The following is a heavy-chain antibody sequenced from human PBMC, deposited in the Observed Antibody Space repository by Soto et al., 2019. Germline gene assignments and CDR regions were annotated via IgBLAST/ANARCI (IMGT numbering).Heavy chain of an antibody. V-gene: IGHV1-69*12. CDR2: IIPIFGTA. J-gene: IGHJ4*02. CDR3: ARDSRVGATSDY. CDR1: GGTFSSYA. D-gene: IGHD1-26*01. Sequence: QVQLVQSGAEVKKPGSSVKVSCKAYGGTFSSYAISWVRQAPGQGLEWMGGIIPIFGTANYAQKFQGRVTMTADESTSTAYKELSSLRCEDTAVYYCARDSRVGATSDYWGQGTLVTFSS.